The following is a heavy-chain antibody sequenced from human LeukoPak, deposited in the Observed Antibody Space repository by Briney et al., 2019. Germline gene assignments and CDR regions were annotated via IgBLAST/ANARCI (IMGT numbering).Heavy chain of an antibody. CDR1: GFTFSSYA. CDR2: ISGSGGST. V-gene: IGHV3-23*01. CDR3: AKDLYCSSTSCYTIFNNWFDP. J-gene: IGHJ5*02. D-gene: IGHD2-2*02. Sequence: GGSLRLSCAASGFTFSSYAMSWVRRAPGKGLEWVSAISGSGGSTYYADSVKGRFTISRDNSKNTLYLQMNSLRAEDTAVYYCAKDLYCSSTSCYTIFNNWFDPWGQGTLVTVSS.